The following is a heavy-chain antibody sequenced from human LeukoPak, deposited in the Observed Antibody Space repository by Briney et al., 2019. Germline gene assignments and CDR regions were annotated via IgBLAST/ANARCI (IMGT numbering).Heavy chain of an antibody. Sequence: GESLKISCKGSGYSFTNYWIARVRQMPGKGLDFMGIVFPGDSDTRYSPSFQGQVTISVDRSISTSYLQWSYLKASDTALYYCTRLLPGSPYFDYWGQGTLLTVSS. CDR3: TRLLPGSPYFDY. J-gene: IGHJ4*02. CDR1: GYSFTNYW. CDR2: VFPGDSDT. V-gene: IGHV5-51*03.